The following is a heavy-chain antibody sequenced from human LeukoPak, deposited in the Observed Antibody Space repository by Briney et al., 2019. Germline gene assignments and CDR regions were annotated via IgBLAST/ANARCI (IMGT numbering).Heavy chain of an antibody. V-gene: IGHV1-46*01. D-gene: IGHD3-10*01. J-gene: IGHJ4*02. Sequence: ASVKVSCTASGYTFTSYYMHWVRQAPGQALEWPGIINPSGGSTSYAQKFQGRVTMTRDTSTSTVYMELSSLRSEDTAVYYCAKGGLYGSGSYAFDYWGQGTLVTVSS. CDR1: GYTFTSYY. CDR3: AKGGLYGSGSYAFDY. CDR2: INPSGGST.